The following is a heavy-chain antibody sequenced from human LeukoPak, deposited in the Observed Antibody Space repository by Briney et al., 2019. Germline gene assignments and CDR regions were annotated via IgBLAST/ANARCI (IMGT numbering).Heavy chain of an antibody. CDR1: GGSISSSSYY. D-gene: IGHD3-16*01. J-gene: IGHJ4*02. CDR3: ARRGGETPDY. V-gene: IGHV4-39*01. Sequence: SETLSLTCTVSGGSISSSSYYWGWIRQPPGKGLEWIGSIYYSGSTYYNPSLKSRVTISVDTSKNQFSLKLSSVTAADTAVYYCARRGGETPDYWGQGTLVTVSS. CDR2: IYYSGST.